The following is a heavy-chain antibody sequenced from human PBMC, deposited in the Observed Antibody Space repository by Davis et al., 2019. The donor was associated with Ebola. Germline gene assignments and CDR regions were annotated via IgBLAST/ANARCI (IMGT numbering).Heavy chain of an antibody. CDR2: IIPIFGTA. J-gene: IGHJ6*02. D-gene: IGHD2-15*01. Sequence: SVKVSCKASGGTFSSYAISWMRQAPGQGLEWMGGIIPIFGTANYAQKFKGRVTITADKSTSTAYMELSSLRYEDTAVYYCARRGYCSGGSCLRGYYYYGMDVWGQGTTVTVSS. V-gene: IGHV1-69*06. CDR1: GGTFSSYA. CDR3: ARRGYCSGGSCLRGYYYYGMDV.